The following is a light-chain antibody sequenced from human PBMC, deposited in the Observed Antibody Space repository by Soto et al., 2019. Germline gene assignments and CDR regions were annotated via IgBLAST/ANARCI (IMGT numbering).Light chain of an antibody. CDR2: GNS. CDR1: SSNIGAGYD. CDR3: QSYDSSLSAL. Sequence: ELTQPPSVSGAPGQRVTISCTGSSSNIGAGYDVHWYQQLPGTAPKLLIYGNSNRPSGVPDRFSGSKSGTSASLAITGLQAEDEADYYCQSYDSSLSALFGGGTKLTVL. V-gene: IGLV1-40*01. J-gene: IGLJ2*01.